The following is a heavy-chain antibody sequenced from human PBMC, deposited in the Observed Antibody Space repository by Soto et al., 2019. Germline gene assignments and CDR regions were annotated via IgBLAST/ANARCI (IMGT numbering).Heavy chain of an antibody. Sequence: QVQLVQSGAEVREPGASVKVSCKASGHSLNKYDINWVRQAPGQGLEWMGWVNPNSGETGFAQKFQGRITMTRNTSLNPVYMEMRSLRTGRPALHFCSGTGRPRGQGPLVPVPP. V-gene: IGHV1-8*01. CDR3: SGTGRP. D-gene: IGHD1-1*01. J-gene: IGHJ5*02. CDR2: VNPNSGET. CDR1: GHSLNKYD.